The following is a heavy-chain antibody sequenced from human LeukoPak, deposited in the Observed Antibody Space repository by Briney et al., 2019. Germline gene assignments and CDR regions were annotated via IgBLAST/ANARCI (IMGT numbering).Heavy chain of an antibody. D-gene: IGHD1-26*01. CDR2: ISSSSSYI. CDR1: GFTFSSYS. V-gene: IGHV3-21*01. CDR3: ARDRGLELQPVDY. J-gene: IGHJ4*02. Sequence: GGSLRLSCAASGFTFSSYSMNWVRQAPGKGLEWVSSISSSSSYIYYADSVKGRFTISRDNAKNSLYLQMNSLRADDTAVYYCARDRGLELQPVDYWGQGTLVTVSS.